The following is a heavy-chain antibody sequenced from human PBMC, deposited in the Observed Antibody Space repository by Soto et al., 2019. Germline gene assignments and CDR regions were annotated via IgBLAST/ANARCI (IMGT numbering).Heavy chain of an antibody. CDR2: ISSSSSYI. J-gene: IGHJ5*02. CDR1: GFTFSSYS. V-gene: IGHV3-21*01. CDR3: ARGESSSSYWFDP. Sequence: LRLSCAASGFTFSSYSMNWVRQAPGKGLEWVSSISSSSSYIYYADSVKGRFTISRDNAKNSLYLQMNSLRAEDTAVYYCARGESSSSYWFDPWGQGTLVIVSS. D-gene: IGHD6-6*01.